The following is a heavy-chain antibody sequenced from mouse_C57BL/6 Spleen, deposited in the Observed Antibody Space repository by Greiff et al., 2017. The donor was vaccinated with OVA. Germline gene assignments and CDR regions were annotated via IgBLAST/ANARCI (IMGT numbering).Heavy chain of an antibody. J-gene: IGHJ1*03. Sequence: EVQLVESGGGLVKPGGSLKLSCAASGFTFSDYGMHWVRQAPEKGLEWVAYISSGSSTIYYADTVKGRFTISRDNATNTLFLQMTSLRSEDTAMYYCARKMDYYGSSWYFDVWGTGTTVTVSS. CDR2: ISSGSSTI. CDR1: GFTFSDYG. D-gene: IGHD1-1*01. CDR3: ARKMDYYGSSWYFDV. V-gene: IGHV5-17*01.